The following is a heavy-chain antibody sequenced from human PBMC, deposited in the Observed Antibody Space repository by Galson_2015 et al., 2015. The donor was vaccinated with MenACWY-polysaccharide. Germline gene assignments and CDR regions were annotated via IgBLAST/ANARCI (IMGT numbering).Heavy chain of an antibody. Sequence: SLRLSCAASGFTFSSYGMHWVRQAPGKGLEWVAFIRHVGGTEYYAESIKGRFTISRDNSKNTLYLQMNSLRAEDTAVYYCAKALGHYGSGSYYCYYGMDVWGQGTTVTVSS. CDR3: AKALGHYGSGSYYCYYGMDV. V-gene: IGHV3-30*02. CDR1: GFTFSSYG. J-gene: IGHJ6*02. D-gene: IGHD3-10*01. CDR2: IRHVGGTE.